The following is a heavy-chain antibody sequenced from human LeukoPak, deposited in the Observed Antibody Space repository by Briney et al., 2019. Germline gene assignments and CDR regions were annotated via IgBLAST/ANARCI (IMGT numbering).Heavy chain of an antibody. CDR3: ARTYSSTWLHYFDY. V-gene: IGHV5-51*01. Sequence: GESLKISCKGSGYSFTSYWIGWVRQMPGKGLEWMGIIFPGDSDTRYSPSFQGQVTISADKSISTAYLQWSSLKASDTAIYCCARTYSSTWLHYFDYWGQGTLVTVSS. D-gene: IGHD6-13*01. CDR2: IFPGDSDT. J-gene: IGHJ4*02. CDR1: GYSFTSYW.